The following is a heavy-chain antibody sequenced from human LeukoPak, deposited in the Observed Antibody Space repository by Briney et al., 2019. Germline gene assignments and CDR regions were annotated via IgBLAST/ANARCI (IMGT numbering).Heavy chain of an antibody. V-gene: IGHV3-48*02. CDR1: GFTFSTYS. Sequence: GGSQRLSCAASGFTFSTYSVNWVRQAPGKGLEWVSYISYSSSAIYYADSVKGRFTISRDNAKNSLYLRMNSLRDEDTAVYYCARDSYGSSGYYYVSDYWGQGTLVTVSS. CDR3: ARDSYGSSGYYYVSDY. J-gene: IGHJ4*02. D-gene: IGHD3-22*01. CDR2: ISYSSSAI.